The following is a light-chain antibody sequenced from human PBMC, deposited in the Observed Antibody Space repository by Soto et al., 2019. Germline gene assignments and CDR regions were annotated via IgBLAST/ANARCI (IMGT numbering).Light chain of an antibody. CDR1: SSDVGGYNY. CDR3: SSYTSSSTLYV. V-gene: IGLV2-14*01. J-gene: IGLJ1*01. Sequence: QSALTQPASVSGSTGQSITISCTGTSSDVGGYNYVSGYQQHPGKSPKLMIYDVSKRPSGVSNRFSGSKSGNTASLTISGHQAEDEADYYCSSYTSSSTLYVFGTGTKVTVL. CDR2: DVS.